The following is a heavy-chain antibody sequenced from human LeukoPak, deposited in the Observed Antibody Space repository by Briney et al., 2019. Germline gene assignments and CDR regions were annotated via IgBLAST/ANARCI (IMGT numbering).Heavy chain of an antibody. D-gene: IGHD5-12*01. Sequence: ASVKVSCKASGYSFTNYDINWVRQATGQGLEWMGWMNPKSGDTGYSQKFQGRVFTTRDTSINTAYMELSSLGSDDTAVYYCAGASATQYSGYDYRWFDPWGQGTLVTVSS. CDR2: MNPKSGDT. V-gene: IGHV1-8*03. CDR3: AGASATQYSGYDYRWFDP. J-gene: IGHJ5*02. CDR1: GYSFTNYD.